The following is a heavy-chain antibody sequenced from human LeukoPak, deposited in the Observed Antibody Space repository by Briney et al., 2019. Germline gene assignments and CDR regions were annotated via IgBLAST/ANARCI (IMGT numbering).Heavy chain of an antibody. CDR3: ARDGYGYNYMDV. J-gene: IGHJ6*03. CDR1: GFTISSNF. Sequence: PGGSLRLSCAASGFTISSNFMSWVRQAPGKGLEWVSVIYSGGTTYYADSVKGRFTISRDNSKNTLYLQRNSLRAEDTAVYYCARDGYGYNYMDVWGKGTAVTVSS. V-gene: IGHV3-53*01. CDR2: IYSGGTT. D-gene: IGHD1-1*01.